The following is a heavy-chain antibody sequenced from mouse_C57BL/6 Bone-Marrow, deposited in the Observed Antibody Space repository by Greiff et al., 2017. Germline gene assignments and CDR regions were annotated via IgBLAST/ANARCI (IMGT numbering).Heavy chain of an antibody. Sequence: EVQVVESGGDLVKPGGSLKLSCAASGFTFSSYGMSWVRQTPDKRLEWVATISSGGSYTYYPDSVKGRFTISRDNAKNILYLQMSSLKSEDTAMYYCARLGNSAWFAYWGQGTLVTVSA. CDR1: GFTFSSYG. D-gene: IGHD2-1*01. J-gene: IGHJ3*01. V-gene: IGHV5-6*01. CDR3: ARLGNSAWFAY. CDR2: ISSGGSYT.